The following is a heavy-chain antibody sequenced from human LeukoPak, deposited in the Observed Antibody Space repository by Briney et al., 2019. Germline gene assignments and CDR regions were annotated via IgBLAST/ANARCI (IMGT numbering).Heavy chain of an antibody. CDR1: GGSISSGDYY. V-gene: IGHV4-61*08. J-gene: IGHJ3*02. CDR2: IFYSGST. Sequence: SETLSLTCTVSGGSISSGDYYWSWIRQPPGKGLEWIGYIFYSGSTNYNPSLKSRVTISVDTSKNQFSLKLSSVTAADTAVYYCAREVEHNDAFDIWGQGTMVTVSS. D-gene: IGHD2-21*01. CDR3: AREVEHNDAFDI.